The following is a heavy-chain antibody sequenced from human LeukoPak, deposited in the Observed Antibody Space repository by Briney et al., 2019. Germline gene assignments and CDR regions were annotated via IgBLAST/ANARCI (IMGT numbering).Heavy chain of an antibody. V-gene: IGHV4-59*01. Sequence: PSETLSLTCTVSGGSISSYYWSWIRQPPGKGLEWIGYIYYSGSTNYNPSLKSRVTISVDTSKNQLSLKLSSVTAADTAVYYCARAHYYYYGMDVWGQGTTVTVSS. CDR2: IYYSGST. J-gene: IGHJ6*02. CDR3: ARAHYYYYGMDV. CDR1: GGSISSYY.